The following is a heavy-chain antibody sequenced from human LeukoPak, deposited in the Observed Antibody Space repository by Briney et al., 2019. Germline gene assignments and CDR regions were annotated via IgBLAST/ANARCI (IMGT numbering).Heavy chain of an antibody. D-gene: IGHD2/OR15-2a*01. CDR2: VSYDGSNK. V-gene: IGHV3-30-3*01. CDR3: ATTQSSLYYYYYYMDV. CDR1: GFTFSRYA. J-gene: IGHJ6*03. Sequence: PGGSLRLSCAASGFTFSRYAMHWVRQAPGKGLEWVAVVSYDGSNKYYADSVKGRFTISRDNSKNRLYLQMNSLRAEDTALYYCATTQSSLYYYYYYMDVWGKGTTVTVSS.